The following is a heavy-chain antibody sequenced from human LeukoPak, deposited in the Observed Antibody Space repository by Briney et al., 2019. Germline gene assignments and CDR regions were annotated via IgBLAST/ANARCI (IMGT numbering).Heavy chain of an antibody. CDR3: ASGRTGAFDY. CDR2: ISYDGSNK. J-gene: IGHJ4*02. CDR1: GFTFSSYA. V-gene: IGHV3-30*07. D-gene: IGHD7-27*01. Sequence: GGSLRLSCAASGFTFSSYAMHWVRQAPGKGLEWVAVISYDGSNKYYADSVKGRFTISRDNSKNTLYLQMNSLRAKDTAVYYCASGRTGAFDYWGQGTLVTVSS.